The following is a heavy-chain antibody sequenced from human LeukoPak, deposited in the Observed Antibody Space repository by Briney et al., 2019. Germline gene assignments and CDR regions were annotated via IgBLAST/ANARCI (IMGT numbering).Heavy chain of an antibody. J-gene: IGHJ5*02. CDR3: ARARGVGFLEWLNWFDP. Sequence: SETLSLTCTVPGYSISSGYYWGWIRPPPGKGLEWIGIIYHSGSTYYNPSLKSRVTISVDTSKNQFSLKLSSVTAADTAVYYCARARGVGFLEWLNWFDPWGQGTLVTVSS. V-gene: IGHV4-38-2*02. CDR1: GYSISSGYY. D-gene: IGHD3-3*02. CDR2: IYHSGST.